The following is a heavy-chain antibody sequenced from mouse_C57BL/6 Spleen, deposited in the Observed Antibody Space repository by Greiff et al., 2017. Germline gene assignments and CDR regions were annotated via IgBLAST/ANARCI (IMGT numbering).Heavy chain of an antibody. D-gene: IGHD2-5*01. V-gene: IGHV3-6*01. CDR3: AGYYSNYPAWFAY. Sequence: ESGPGLVKPSQSLSLTCSVTGYSITSGYYWNWIRQFPGNKLEWMGYISYDGSNNYNPSLKNRISITRDTSKNQFFLKLNSVTTEDTATYYCAGYYSNYPAWFAYWGQGTLVTVSA. J-gene: IGHJ3*01. CDR2: ISYDGSN. CDR1: GYSITSGYY.